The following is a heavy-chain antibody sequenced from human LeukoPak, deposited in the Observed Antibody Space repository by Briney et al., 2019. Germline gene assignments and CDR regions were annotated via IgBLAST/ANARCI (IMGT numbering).Heavy chain of an antibody. J-gene: IGHJ5*02. V-gene: IGHV1-69*04. CDR1: GGTFSSYA. CDR3: AKGVSITIFGVVPLGWFDP. CDR2: IIPILGIA. Sequence: SVKVSCKASGGTFSSYAIIWVRQAPGQGLEWMGRIIPILGIANYAQKFQGRVTITADKSTSTAYMELSSLRSEDTAVYYCAKGVSITIFGVVPLGWFDPWGQGTLVTVSS. D-gene: IGHD3-3*01.